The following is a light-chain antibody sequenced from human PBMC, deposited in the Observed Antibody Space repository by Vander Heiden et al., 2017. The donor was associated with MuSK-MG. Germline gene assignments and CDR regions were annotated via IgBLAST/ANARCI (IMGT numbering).Light chain of an antibody. CDR2: GNS. CDR1: RSHIGAGYD. V-gene: IGLV1-40*01. CDR3: QSYDSSLSGWV. Sequence: QSVLTQPPSVSGAPGQRVPISCAASRSHIGAGYDVHWYQQLPGTAPKLLIYGNSNRPSGVPDRFSGSKSGTSASLAITGLQAEDEADYYCQSYDSSLSGWVFGGGTKLTVL. J-gene: IGLJ3*02.